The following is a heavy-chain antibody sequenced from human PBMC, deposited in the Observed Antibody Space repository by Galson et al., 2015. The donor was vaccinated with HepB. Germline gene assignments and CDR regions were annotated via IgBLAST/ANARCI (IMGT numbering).Heavy chain of an antibody. Sequence: SLRLSCAASGFTFSDYYMSWIRQAPGKGLEWVSYISSSSSYTNYADSVKGRFTISRDNAKNSLYLQMNSLRAEDTAVYYCARDRRRPGYSYGPTTPYIYSGYDAGYWGQGTLVTVSS. CDR3: ARDRRRPGYSYGPTTPYIYSGYDAGY. D-gene: IGHD5-12*01. CDR2: ISSSSSYT. J-gene: IGHJ4*02. CDR1: GFTFSDYY. V-gene: IGHV3-11*06.